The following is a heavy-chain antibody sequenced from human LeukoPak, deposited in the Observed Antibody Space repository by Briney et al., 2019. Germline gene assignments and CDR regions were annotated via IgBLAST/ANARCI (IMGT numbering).Heavy chain of an antibody. CDR2: ISACNGNT. CDR3: ARTSLYDILTYFEDY. D-gene: IGHD3-9*01. CDR1: GYTFTGYY. V-gene: IGHV1-18*04. J-gene: IGHJ4*02. Sequence: ASVKVSCKASGYTFTGYYMHWVRQAPGQGLEWMGWISACNGNTNYAQKLQGRVTMTTDTSTSTAYMELRSLRSDDTAVYYCARTSLYDILTYFEDYWGQGTLVTVSS.